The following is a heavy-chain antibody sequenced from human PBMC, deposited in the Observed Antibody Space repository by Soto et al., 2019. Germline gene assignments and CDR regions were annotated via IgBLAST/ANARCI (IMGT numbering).Heavy chain of an antibody. CDR3: ARVGLVVITGSYYYVMDV. D-gene: IGHD3-22*01. Sequence: PSETLSLTCTVSGGSISSYYWSWIRQPPGKGLECIGYIYYSGSTNYNPSLKSRVTISVDTSKSQYALKLRSVTAADTAVYYCARVGLVVITGSYYYVMDVWGQGTTVTVSS. CDR2: IYYSGST. J-gene: IGHJ6*02. V-gene: IGHV4-59*01. CDR1: GGSISSYY.